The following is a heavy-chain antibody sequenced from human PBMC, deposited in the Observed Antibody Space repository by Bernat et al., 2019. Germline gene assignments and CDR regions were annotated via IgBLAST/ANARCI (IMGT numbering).Heavy chain of an antibody. CDR1: GGSISSYY. J-gene: IGHJ4*02. CDR3: ARAPGIYSSGWYYFDY. D-gene: IGHD6-19*01. CDR2: IYYSGST. Sequence: QVQLQESGPGLVKPSETLSLTCTVSGGSISSYYWSWIRQHPGKGLEWIGDIYYSGSTNYNPSRKRRVTISVDTSKNQFSLKLSSVTAADTAVYYCARAPGIYSSGWYYFDYWGQGTLVTVSS. V-gene: IGHV4-59*01.